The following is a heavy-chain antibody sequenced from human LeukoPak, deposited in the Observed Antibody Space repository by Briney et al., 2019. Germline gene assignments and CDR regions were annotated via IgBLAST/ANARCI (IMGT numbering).Heavy chain of an antibody. Sequence: SETLSLTCTVSGDSISSNSYYWGWIRQPPGKGLEWIGSMYYRGSTYYNLSLKSRVTISVDTSNNQFSLKLSSVTAADSAVYYCTRGVTTFGVAGYYFGNWGQGHLITVSS. V-gene: IGHV4-39*01. CDR1: GDSISSNSYY. J-gene: IGHJ4*02. D-gene: IGHD3-3*01. CDR3: TRGVTTFGVAGYYFGN. CDR2: MYYRGST.